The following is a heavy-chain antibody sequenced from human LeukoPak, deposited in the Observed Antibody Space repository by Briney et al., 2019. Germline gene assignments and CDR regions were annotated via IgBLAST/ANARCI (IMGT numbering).Heavy chain of an antibody. D-gene: IGHD4-23*01. J-gene: IGHJ4*02. CDR1: GYTFTSHG. Sequence: ASVTVSCKASGYTFTSHGISWVRQAPGQGLEWMGWISTYNGNTNYAQKLQGRVIVTRDMSTSTVHMELGNLTSDDTAVYYCARGVYGGSAFDYWGQGTLVTVSS. V-gene: IGHV1-18*01. CDR3: ARGVYGGSAFDY. CDR2: ISTYNGNT.